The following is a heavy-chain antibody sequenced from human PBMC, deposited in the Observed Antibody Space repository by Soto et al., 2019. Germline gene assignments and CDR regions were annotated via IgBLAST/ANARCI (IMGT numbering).Heavy chain of an antibody. CDR2: ISAYNGNT. D-gene: IGHD6-19*01. Sequence: SEKVSFKASGYTFTSYGISWVLQAPGQGLEWMGWISAYNGNTNYAQKLQGRVTMTTDTSTSTAYMELRSLRSDDTAVYYCERADSDYSSGWSFDYWGQGTPVTVSS. J-gene: IGHJ4*02. V-gene: IGHV1-18*01. CDR3: ERADSDYSSGWSFDY. CDR1: GYTFTSYG.